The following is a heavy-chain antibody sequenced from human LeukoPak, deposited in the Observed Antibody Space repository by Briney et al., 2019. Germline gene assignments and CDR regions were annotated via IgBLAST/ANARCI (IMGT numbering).Heavy chain of an antibody. CDR3: ARVPPSYYGSGPGWFDP. CDR1: GGSISGYY. J-gene: IGHJ5*02. V-gene: IGHV4-59*01. D-gene: IGHD3-10*01. CDR2: IYYSGST. Sequence: SETLSLTCTVSGGSISGYYWSWIRQPPGKGLEWIGYIYYSGSTNYNPSLKSRVTISVDTSKNQFSLKLSSVTAADTAVYYCARVPPSYYGSGPGWFDPWGQGTLVTVSS.